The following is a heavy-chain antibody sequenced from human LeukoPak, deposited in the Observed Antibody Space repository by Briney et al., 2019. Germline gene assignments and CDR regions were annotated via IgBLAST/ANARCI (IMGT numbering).Heavy chain of an antibody. CDR2: ISNSGGTT. CDR3: ARAGSGYDYVWGSYRPHDAFDI. D-gene: IGHD3-16*02. J-gene: IGHJ3*02. Sequence: RPGGSLRLSCAASGFTFSSYAMSWVRQAPGKGLEWVSTISNSGGTTYYADSVKGRFTISRDNAKNSLYLQMNSLRAEDTAVYYCARAGSGYDYVWGSYRPHDAFDIWGQGTMVTVSS. CDR1: GFTFSSYA. V-gene: IGHV3-23*01.